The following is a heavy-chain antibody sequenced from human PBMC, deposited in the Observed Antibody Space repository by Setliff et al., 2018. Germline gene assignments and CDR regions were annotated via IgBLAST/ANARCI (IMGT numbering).Heavy chain of an antibody. CDR1: GYPFSDNY. J-gene: IGHJ6*03. CDR2: VDPENGER. Sequence: ASVKVSCKASGYPFSDNYIHWVQQAPGNGLEWMGRVDPENGERIYAEKFQGRVTITADTSTDTAYMELSSLRSEDTAVYYCATAYYYGSGYYYYYMDVWGKGTTVTVSS. CDR3: ATAYYYGSGYYYYYMDV. V-gene: IGHV1-69-2*01. D-gene: IGHD3-10*01.